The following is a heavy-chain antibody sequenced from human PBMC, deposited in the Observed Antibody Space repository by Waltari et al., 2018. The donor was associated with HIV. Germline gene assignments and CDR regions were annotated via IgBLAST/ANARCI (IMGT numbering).Heavy chain of an antibody. D-gene: IGHD3-22*01. Sequence: QVQLVESGGGVVRPGGSLSLSCSASGFMFSGYGLHWVRQAPGKGLEWVAATSFDGTNNYYAHSVKGRFTISRDNIKNILHLQMNSLKIEDMAVYYCAKDRSGSLHYFYYYGMDVWGKGTTVAVSS. CDR3: AKDRSGSLHYFYYYGMDV. CDR2: TSFDGTNN. CDR1: GFMFSGYG. V-gene: IGHV3-30*01. J-gene: IGHJ6*04.